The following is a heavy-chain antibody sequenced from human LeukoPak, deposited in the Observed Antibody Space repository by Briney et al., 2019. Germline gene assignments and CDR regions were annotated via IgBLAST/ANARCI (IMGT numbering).Heavy chain of an antibody. Sequence: GGSLRLSCAASGFTFSSYDMTWVRQAPGKGLEWVSYIGGGGTVMYYADSVKGRFTVSRENAKNSLYLQMNSLRDEDTAVYYCARDPHGYEDYWGQGTLVTVSS. CDR1: GFTFSSYD. D-gene: IGHD5-12*01. CDR2: IGGGGTVM. V-gene: IGHV3-48*02. CDR3: ARDPHGYEDY. J-gene: IGHJ4*02.